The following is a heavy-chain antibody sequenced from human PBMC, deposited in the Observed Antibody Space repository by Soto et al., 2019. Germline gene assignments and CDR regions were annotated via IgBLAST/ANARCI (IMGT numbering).Heavy chain of an antibody. Sequence: QVQLVQSGADVKKPGASVNVSCKASGYTFTSYYMHWVRQAPGQGPEWMGIINPSGGSTSYEQKFQGIVTMTRDTSTSTVYVELSSLRSEDTAVYYGARGDYDSSGYKLIDYWGQGTLVTVSS. CDR3: ARGDYDSSGYKLIDY. CDR1: GYTFTSYY. J-gene: IGHJ4*02. D-gene: IGHD3-22*01. CDR2: INPSGGST. V-gene: IGHV1-46*01.